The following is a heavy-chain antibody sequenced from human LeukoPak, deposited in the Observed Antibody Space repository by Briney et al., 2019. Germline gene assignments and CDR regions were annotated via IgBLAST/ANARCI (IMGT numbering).Heavy chain of an antibody. CDR3: AKCSGWFVRGKDYYYYYMDV. CDR2: IRSKAYGETT. Sequence: GGSLRLSCTASGFTFGDYAMDWFRQAPGKGLEWVGCIRSKAYGETTEYAASVRGRFTISRDNSKSIAYLQMNSLRAEDTAVYYCAKCSGWFVRGKDYYYYYMDVWGKGTTVTVSS. J-gene: IGHJ6*03. V-gene: IGHV3-49*03. D-gene: IGHD6-19*01. CDR1: GFTFGDYA.